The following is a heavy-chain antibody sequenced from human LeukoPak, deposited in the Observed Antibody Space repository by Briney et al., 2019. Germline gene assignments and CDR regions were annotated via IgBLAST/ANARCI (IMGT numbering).Heavy chain of an antibody. CDR2: IIPILRIS. CDR3: ATNNADGDSGT. Sequence: ASVKVSCKASGCTFSNYAISWVRQAPGQGLEWMGRIIPILRISNYAQRFQGRVTITSGESSTTAYMELSSLRSEDTAVYYCATNNADGDSGTWGPGTLVTVSS. D-gene: IGHD2-21*02. J-gene: IGHJ4*02. V-gene: IGHV1-69*04. CDR1: GCTFSNYA.